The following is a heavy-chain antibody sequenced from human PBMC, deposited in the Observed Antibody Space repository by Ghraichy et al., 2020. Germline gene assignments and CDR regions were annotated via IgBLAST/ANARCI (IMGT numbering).Heavy chain of an antibody. CDR1: GVSISTYY. Sequence: SCSVSGVSISTYYWTWIRQPPGKGLEWIGYLYDSGSTKYNPSLRSRVTISVDTSKNQLSLTLNSVTAADTAVYYCARDWGSSSSGGLGPWGQGTLVTVSS. J-gene: IGHJ5*02. D-gene: IGHD2-2*01. CDR2: LYDSGST. CDR3: ARDWGSSSSGGLGP. V-gene: IGHV4-59*01.